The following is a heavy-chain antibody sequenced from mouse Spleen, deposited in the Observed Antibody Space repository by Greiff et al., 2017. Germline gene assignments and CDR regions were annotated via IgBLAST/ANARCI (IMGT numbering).Heavy chain of an antibody. CDR3: ARFITTATEYFDY. V-gene: IGHV1-64*01. CDR1: GYTFTSYW. Sequence: QVQLQQPGAELVKPGASVKLSCKASGYTFTSYWMHWVKPRTGPGIAWIGMIHPNSGSTKYNEKFKSKATLTVDKSSSTAYMQLSSLTSEDSAVYYCARFITTATEYFDYWGQGTTLTVSS. J-gene: IGHJ2*01. CDR2: IHPNSGST. D-gene: IGHD1-2*01.